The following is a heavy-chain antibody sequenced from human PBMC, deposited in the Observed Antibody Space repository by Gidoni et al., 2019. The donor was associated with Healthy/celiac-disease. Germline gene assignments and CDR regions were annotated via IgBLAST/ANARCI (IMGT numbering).Heavy chain of an antibody. Sequence: QVQLVQSGAEVKKPGASVKVSCTASGYTFTGYSMHWVRQAPGQGLEWMGWINTNSGGKNYEQKFQGRVTMTRDTSISTAYMELSRLGSDDTAVYYCAGEGIVVLAEGPALDYWGQGTLVTVSS. CDR3: AGEGIVVLAEGPALDY. J-gene: IGHJ4*02. CDR2: INTNSGGK. V-gene: IGHV1-2*02. D-gene: IGHD3-22*01. CDR1: GYTFTGYS.